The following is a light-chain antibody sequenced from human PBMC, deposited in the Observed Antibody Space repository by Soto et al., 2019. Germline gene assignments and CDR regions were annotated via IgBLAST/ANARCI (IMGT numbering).Light chain of an antibody. CDR3: QHRRNWPLT. V-gene: IGKV3-11*01. CDR2: DVS. Sequence: ELVLTQSPATLFLSPGEGATLSCRASQSIHNYLAWYQQKPGQVPRLLIYDVSNRATGIPARFSGSGSGTVFTLTISSLEPDDFAVYYCQHRRNWPLTFGGGTK. CDR1: QSIHNY. J-gene: IGKJ4*01.